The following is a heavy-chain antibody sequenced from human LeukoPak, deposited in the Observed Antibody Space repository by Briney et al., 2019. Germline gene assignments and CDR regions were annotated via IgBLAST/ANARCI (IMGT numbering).Heavy chain of an antibody. J-gene: IGHJ4*02. CDR2: TKQDASEK. V-gene: IGHV3-7*04. CDR1: GFTFSRYW. Sequence: SGGSLRLSCAASGFTFSRYWMSWVRQAPGKGLEWVANTKQDASEKYYVDSVKGRFTISRDNAKNSLYLQMNSLRAEDTAVYYCARDINYYDASGPPTHTDWGQGTLVTVSS. CDR3: ARDINYYDASGPPTHTD. D-gene: IGHD3-22*01.